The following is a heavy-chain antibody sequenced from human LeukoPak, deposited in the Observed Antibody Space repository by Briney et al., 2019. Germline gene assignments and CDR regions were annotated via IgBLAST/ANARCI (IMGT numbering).Heavy chain of an antibody. D-gene: IGHD3-22*01. CDR1: GYTFTSYD. Sequence: ASVKVSCKASGYTFTSYDINWVRQATGQGLEWMGWISAYNGNTNYAQKLQGRVTMTTDTSTSTAYMELRSLRSDDTAVYYCARDGYYYDSSGYPHFDYWGQGTLVTVSS. CDR3: ARDGYYYDSSGYPHFDY. CDR2: ISAYNGNT. J-gene: IGHJ4*02. V-gene: IGHV1-18*01.